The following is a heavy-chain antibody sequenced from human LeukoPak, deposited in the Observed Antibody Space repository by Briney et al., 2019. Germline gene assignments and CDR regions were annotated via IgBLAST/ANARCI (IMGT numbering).Heavy chain of an antibody. V-gene: IGHV6-1*01. CDR1: GDSVSSKNGA. Sequence: SQTLSLTCVVSGDSVSSKNGAWNWIRQSPSRGLEWLGRAYYRSKWYNDYAESMEGRMTISQDTSKNQYSLHLNSVTPDDTAVYYCARDFGTTGWHTFDYWGQGTLVTVSS. CDR2: AYYRSKWYN. CDR3: ARDFGTTGWHTFDY. D-gene: IGHD6-19*01. J-gene: IGHJ4*02.